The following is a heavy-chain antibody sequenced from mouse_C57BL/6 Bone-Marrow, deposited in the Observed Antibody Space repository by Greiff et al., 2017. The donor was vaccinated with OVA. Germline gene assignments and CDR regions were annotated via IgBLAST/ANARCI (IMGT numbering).Heavy chain of an antibody. CDR1: GYTFTDYY. V-gene: IGHV1-19*01. CDR3: APTGMDY. J-gene: IGHJ4*01. CDR2: INPYNGGT. Sequence: EVKLEESGPVLVKPGASVKMSCKASGYTFTDYYMNWVKQSHGKSLEWIGVINPYNGGTSYNQKFKGKATLTVDKSSSTAYMELNSLTSEDSAVYYCAPTGMDYWGQGTSVTVSS.